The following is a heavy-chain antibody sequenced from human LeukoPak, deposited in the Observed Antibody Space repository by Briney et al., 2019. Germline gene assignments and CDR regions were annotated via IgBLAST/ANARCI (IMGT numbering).Heavy chain of an antibody. CDR1: GFTFSSYE. CDR2: ISSSGSTI. D-gene: IGHD1-26*01. J-gene: IGHJ3*02. CDR3: ASTTPRTQFAFDI. Sequence: GGSLRLSCAASGFTFSSYEMNWVRQAPGKGLEWVSYISSSGSTIYYADSVKGRFTISRDNAKNSLYLQMNSLRAEDTAVYYCASTTPRTQFAFDIWGQGTTVTVSS. V-gene: IGHV3-48*03.